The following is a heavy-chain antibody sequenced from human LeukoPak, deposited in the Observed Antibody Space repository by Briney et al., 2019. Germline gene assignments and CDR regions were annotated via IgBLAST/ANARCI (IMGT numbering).Heavy chain of an antibody. V-gene: IGHV3-7*01. D-gene: IGHD2-15*01. CDR3: ARGGSGGSCYLASDYCYYYGMDV. CDR2: TKPDGSEK. J-gene: IGHJ6*02. CDR1: GFSFSNYW. Sequence: GGSLRLSCAASGFSFSNYWMDWIRQAPGKGLEWVGSTKPDGSEKYYVDSVKGRFTISRDNAKNSLYLQMNSLRAEDTAVYYCARGGSGGSCYLASDYCYYYGMDVWGQGTTVTVSS.